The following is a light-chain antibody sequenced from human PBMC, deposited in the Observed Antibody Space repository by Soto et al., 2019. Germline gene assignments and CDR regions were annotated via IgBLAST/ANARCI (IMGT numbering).Light chain of an antibody. Sequence: PGERVTLSCRTSQSVSSSYLAWYQQKPGQAPRLLMYGASNRASGIPDRFSGSGSGTDFTLTISRLEPEDFAVYYCQQYGGSSLIIFGQGTRLEIK. CDR3: QQYGGSSLII. V-gene: IGKV3-20*01. J-gene: IGKJ5*01. CDR2: GAS. CDR1: QSVSSSY.